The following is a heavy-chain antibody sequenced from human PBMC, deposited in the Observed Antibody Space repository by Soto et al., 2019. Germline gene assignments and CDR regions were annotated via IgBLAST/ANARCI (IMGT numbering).Heavy chain of an antibody. J-gene: IGHJ6*02. CDR1: GFTFDDYA. CDR3: ARDDAYSYGYYYYYYGMDV. Sequence: GGSLRLSCAASGFTFDDYAMHWVRQAPGKGLEWVSLISWDGDSTYYADSVKGRFTMSRDNSKNSLYLQMNSLRAEDTAVYYCARDDAYSYGYYYYYYGMDVWGQGTTVTVSS. D-gene: IGHD5-18*01. CDR2: ISWDGDST. V-gene: IGHV3-43D*04.